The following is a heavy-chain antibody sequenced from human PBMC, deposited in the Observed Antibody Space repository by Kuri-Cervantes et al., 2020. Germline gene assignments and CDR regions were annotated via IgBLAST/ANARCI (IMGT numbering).Heavy chain of an antibody. J-gene: IGHJ4*02. CDR2: ISYDGSNK. D-gene: IGHD3-16*02. Sequence: GESLKISCAASGFAFGSYSMHWVRQAPGKGPEWVAVISYDGSNKYYADSVKGRFTISRDNSKDTLYLQMNSLRAEDTAVYYCAKHLVDYDYIWGSYRYGFPFDYWGQGTLVTDSS. V-gene: IGHV3-30*07. CDR1: GFAFGSYS. CDR3: AKHLVDYDYIWGSYRYGFPFDY.